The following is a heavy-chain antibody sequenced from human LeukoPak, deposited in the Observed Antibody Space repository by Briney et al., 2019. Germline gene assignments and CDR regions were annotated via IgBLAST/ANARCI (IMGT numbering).Heavy chain of an antibody. CDR3: ARAYGYFDY. V-gene: IGHV3-NL1*01. CDR2: IYSGGST. Sequence: PGGSLRLSCAASGFTFSSYGMHWVRQAPGKGLEWVSVIYSGGSTYYADSVKGRFTISRDNSKNTLYLQMNSLRAEDTAVYYCARAYGYFDYWGQGTLVTVSS. D-gene: IGHD2-21*01. CDR1: GFTFSSYG. J-gene: IGHJ4*02.